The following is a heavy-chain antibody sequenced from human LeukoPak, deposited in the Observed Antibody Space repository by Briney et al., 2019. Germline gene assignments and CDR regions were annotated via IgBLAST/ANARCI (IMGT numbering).Heavy chain of an antibody. CDR2: IRSKAYGGTT. D-gene: IGHD1-14*01. V-gene: IGHV3-49*04. J-gene: IGHJ4*02. Sequence: GGSLRLSCTASGFTFGDYAMSWVRQAPGKGLEWVGFIRSKAYGGTTEYAASVKGRFTISRDDSKSIAYLQMNSLKTEDTAVYYCSYSGYNDYWSQGTLVTVSS. CDR3: SYSGYNDY. CDR1: GFTFGDYA.